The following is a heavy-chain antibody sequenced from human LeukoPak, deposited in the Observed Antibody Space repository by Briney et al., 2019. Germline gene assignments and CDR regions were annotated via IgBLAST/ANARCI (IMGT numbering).Heavy chain of an antibody. D-gene: IGHD3-10*01. Sequence: SETLSLTCTVSGGSISSYYWSWIRQPPGKGLEWIGYIYYSGSTNYNPSLKSRATISVDTSKNQFSLKLSSVTAADTAVYYCARSGSYKGYFDYWGQGTLVTVSS. V-gene: IGHV4-59*01. CDR2: IYYSGST. J-gene: IGHJ4*02. CDR1: GGSISSYY. CDR3: ARSGSYKGYFDY.